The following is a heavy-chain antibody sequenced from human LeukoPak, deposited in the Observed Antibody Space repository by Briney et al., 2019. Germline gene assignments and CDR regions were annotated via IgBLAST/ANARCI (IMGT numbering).Heavy chain of an antibody. CDR2: ITTSDGST. D-gene: IGHD3-3*01. CDR1: GFTFSSYT. V-gene: IGHV3-23*01. CDR3: ANNADPITMLDAFDI. J-gene: IGHJ3*02. Sequence: GGSLRLSCAASGFTFSSYTMSWVRQAPGKGLEWVSTITTSDGSTYYADSVKGRFTISRDNSKNTLYLQMNSLRAEDTAVYYCANNADPITMLDAFDIWGQGTMVTVSS.